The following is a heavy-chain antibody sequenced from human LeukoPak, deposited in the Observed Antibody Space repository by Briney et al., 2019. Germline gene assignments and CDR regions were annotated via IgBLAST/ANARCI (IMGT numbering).Heavy chain of an antibody. CDR3: ARGSTVGATESLGFDY. D-gene: IGHD1-26*01. CDR1: GYTFTGYY. V-gene: IGHV1-2*02. CDR2: INPNSADT. J-gene: IGHJ4*02. Sequence: ASVKVSCKASGYTFTGYYIHWVRQAPGQGLEWMGWINPNSADTHYAQKFQGRVTMTRDTSISTAYMELSRLRSDDTAMYYCARGSTVGATESLGFDYWGQGTPVTVSS.